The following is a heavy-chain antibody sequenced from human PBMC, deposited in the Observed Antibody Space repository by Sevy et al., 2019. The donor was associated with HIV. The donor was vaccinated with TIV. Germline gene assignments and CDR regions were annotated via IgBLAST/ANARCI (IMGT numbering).Heavy chain of an antibody. Sequence: GGSLRLSCAASGFTFSSYSMNWVRQAPGKGLEWVSYIISSSSTIYYADSVKGRFTISRDNAKNSLYLQMNSLRDEDTAVYYCAREALNYYGSGSYYLDYWGHGTLVTVSS. CDR1: GFTFSSYS. V-gene: IGHV3-48*02. J-gene: IGHJ4*01. CDR3: AREALNYYGSGSYYLDY. CDR2: IISSSSTI. D-gene: IGHD3-10*01.